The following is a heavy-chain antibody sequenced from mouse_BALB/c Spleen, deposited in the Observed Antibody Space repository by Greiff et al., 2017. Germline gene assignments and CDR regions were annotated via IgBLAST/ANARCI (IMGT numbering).Heavy chain of an antibody. Sequence: QSGPGLVKPSQSLSLTCSVTGYSITSGYYWNWIRQFPGNKLEWMGYISYDGSNNYNPSLKNRISITRDTSKNQFFLKLNSVTTEDTATYYCARDRGTTVVAHWYFDVWGAGTTVTVSS. CDR1: GYSITSGYY. V-gene: IGHV3-6*02. J-gene: IGHJ1*01. CDR3: ARDRGTTVVAHWYFDV. D-gene: IGHD1-1*01. CDR2: ISYDGSN.